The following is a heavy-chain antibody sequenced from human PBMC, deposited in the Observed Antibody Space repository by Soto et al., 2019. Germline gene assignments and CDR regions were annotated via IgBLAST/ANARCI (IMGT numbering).Heavy chain of an antibody. D-gene: IGHD4-4*01. V-gene: IGHV3-33*01. J-gene: IGHJ6*02. CDR2: IWYDGSNK. CDR3: ARDLMTTVPYYYYYGMDV. CDR1: GFTFSSYG. Sequence: QVQLVESGGGVVQPGRSLRLSCAASGFTFSSYGMHWVRQAPGKGLEWVAVIWYDGSNKYYADSVKGRFTISRDNSKNTLYLQMNSLRAEDTAVYYCARDLMTTVPYYYYYGMDVWGQGTTVTVSS.